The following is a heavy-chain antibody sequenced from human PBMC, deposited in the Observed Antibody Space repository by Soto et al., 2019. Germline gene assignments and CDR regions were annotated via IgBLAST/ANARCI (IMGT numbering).Heavy chain of an antibody. CDR1: GFSLSSYGMC. Sequence: SGPTLVNHTQTLTLTCSFSGFSLSSYGMCVSWIRQPPGKALEWLARIDWDDDKFYNTSLRTRLTISRDTSKNQVVLTMTNMDPVDTATYYCARIHRYGGRGVDFDYWGQGTLVTVSS. CDR2: IDWDDDK. V-gene: IGHV2-70*17. CDR3: ARIHRYGGRGVDFDY. D-gene: IGHD2-15*01. J-gene: IGHJ4*02.